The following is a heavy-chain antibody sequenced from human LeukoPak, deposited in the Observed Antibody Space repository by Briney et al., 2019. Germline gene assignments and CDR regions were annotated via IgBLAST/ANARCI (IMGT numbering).Heavy chain of an antibody. CDR3: ARAAYYYGSSYDAFDI. CDR1: GFTFSDYC. CDR2: ISSSGSTI. V-gene: IGHV3-11*01. D-gene: IGHD3-10*01. J-gene: IGHJ3*02. Sequence: GGSLRLSCAASGFTFSDYCMSWIRQAPGKGLEWVSYISSSGSTIYYADPVKGRFTISRDNAKNSLYLQMNSLRAEDTAVYYCARAAYYYGSSYDAFDIWGQGTMVTVSS.